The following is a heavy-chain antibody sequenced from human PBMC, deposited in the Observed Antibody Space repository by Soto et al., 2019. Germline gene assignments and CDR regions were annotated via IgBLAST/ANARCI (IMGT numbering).Heavy chain of an antibody. D-gene: IGHD3-22*01. CDR1: GFIFSVYT. J-gene: IGHJ4*02. Sequence: PGGSLRLSCAASGFIFSVYTMNWVRQAPWKGLEWISSINSDSSSIYHADSVKGRFTISRDNAKNSVDLQMNSLRDEDTAVYYYARSYYHDSSAYYSDYWGQGA. CDR2: INSDSSSI. V-gene: IGHV3-48*02. CDR3: ARSYYHDSSAYYSDY.